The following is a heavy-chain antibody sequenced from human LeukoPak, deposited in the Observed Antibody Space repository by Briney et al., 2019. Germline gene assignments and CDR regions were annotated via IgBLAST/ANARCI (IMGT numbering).Heavy chain of an antibody. CDR2: IYHSGST. CDR3: ARRKRWLQFSFDP. J-gene: IGHJ5*02. V-gene: IGHV4-38-2*01. CDR1: GYSISSGYY. D-gene: IGHD5-24*01. Sequence: SETLSLTCAVSGYSISSGYYWGWIRQPPGKGLEWIGSIYHSGSTYYNPSLKGRVTISVDTSKNQFSLKLSSVTAADTAVYYCARRKRWLQFSFDPWGQGTLVTVSS.